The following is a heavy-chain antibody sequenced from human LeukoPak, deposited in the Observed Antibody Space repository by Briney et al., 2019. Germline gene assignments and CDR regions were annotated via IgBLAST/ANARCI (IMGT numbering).Heavy chain of an antibody. Sequence: GGSLRLSCAASGFTVSSNYMSWVRQPPGKGLEWVSVINSGGSTNYADSVKGRFTISRDNSKNTLYLQMSSLRAEDTALYYCARSGEGYYFDYWGQGTLVTVSS. D-gene: IGHD3-16*01. CDR3: ARSGEGYYFDY. CDR2: INSGGST. CDR1: GFTVSSNY. V-gene: IGHV3-53*01. J-gene: IGHJ4*02.